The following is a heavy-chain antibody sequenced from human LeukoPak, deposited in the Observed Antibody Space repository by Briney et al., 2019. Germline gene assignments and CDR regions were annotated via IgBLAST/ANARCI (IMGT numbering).Heavy chain of an antibody. Sequence: GGSLRLSCAASGFSFGSFTMSWVRQAPGKGLEWVSDINGSGGNTYYADSVKGRSTISRDNSKNTLYLQMSSLRAEDTAIYYCARAGSISWYDYWGQGTLVTVSS. CDR2: INGSGGNT. J-gene: IGHJ4*02. V-gene: IGHV3-23*01. CDR1: GFSFGSFT. D-gene: IGHD6-13*01. CDR3: ARAGSISWYDY.